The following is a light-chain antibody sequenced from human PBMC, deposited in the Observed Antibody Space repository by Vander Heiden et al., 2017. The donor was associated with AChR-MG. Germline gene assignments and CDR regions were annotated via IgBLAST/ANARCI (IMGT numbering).Light chain of an antibody. CDR2: GAS. Sequence: EIVLTQSPGTLSLSPGERATLSCRASQSVSSSYLAWYQQKPGQAPRLLIYGASSRATGFPDRFSGSGYGTDFTLTISRREPEDFAVYYCQQYGSSPPLTFGGGTKVEIK. J-gene: IGKJ4*01. CDR1: QSVSSSY. V-gene: IGKV3-20*01. CDR3: QQYGSSPPLT.